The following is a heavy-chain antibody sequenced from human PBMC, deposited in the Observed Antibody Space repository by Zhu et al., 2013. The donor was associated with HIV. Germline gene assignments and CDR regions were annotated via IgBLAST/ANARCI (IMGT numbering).Heavy chain of an antibody. CDR1: GGTFSSYA. V-gene: IGHV1-69*06. J-gene: IGHJ2*01. D-gene: IGHD3-22*01. CDR3: AETGDKYYYDSSGYYPNWYFDR. Sequence: QVQLVQSGAEVKKPGSSVKVSCKASGGTFSSYAISWVRQAPGQGLEWMGGIIPIFGTANYAQKFQGRVTITADKSTSTAYMELSSLRSEDTAVYYCAETGDKYYYDSSGYYPNWYFDRLGAWHPGHCLL. CDR2: IIPIFGTA.